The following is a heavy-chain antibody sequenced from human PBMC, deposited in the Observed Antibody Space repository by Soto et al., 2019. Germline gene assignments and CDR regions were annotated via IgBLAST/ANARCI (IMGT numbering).Heavy chain of an antibody. CDR1: GGSISSDY. D-gene: IGHD1-1*01. CDR3: AKQGGKYGIRTFDP. V-gene: IGHV4-59*08. J-gene: IGHJ5*02. Sequence: SETLSLTCTVSGGSISSDYWSWLRQSPGKGLEWIGYIYYSGNTKYNPSLESRVTISIDASKNQVSLNLRSVTAADTAVYYCAKQGGKYGIRTFDPWGQGTLVTVSS. CDR2: IYYSGNT.